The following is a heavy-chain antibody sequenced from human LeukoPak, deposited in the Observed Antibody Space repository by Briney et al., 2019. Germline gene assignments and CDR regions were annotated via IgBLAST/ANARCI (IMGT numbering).Heavy chain of an antibody. CDR1: GFTFSDYY. J-gene: IGHJ6*02. Sequence: PGGSLRLSCAASGFTFSDYYMSWIRQAPGKGLEWVSYISSSGSTIYYADSVKGRFTISRDNAKNSLYLQMNSLRAEDTAVYYCARGPTVTFNYHYGMDVWGQGTTVTVSS. V-gene: IGHV3-11*01. CDR3: ARGPTVTFNYHYGMDV. CDR2: ISSSGSTI. D-gene: IGHD4-17*01.